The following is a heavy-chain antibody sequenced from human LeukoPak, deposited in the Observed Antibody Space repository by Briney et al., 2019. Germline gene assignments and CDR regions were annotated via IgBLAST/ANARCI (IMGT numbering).Heavy chain of an antibody. Sequence: SETLSLTCTVSGGSITSYYWSWIRQPPGKGLEWLGYIYYIGSTNYKPSLKSRVTISVDTSKNQFSLKLSSVTAADTAVYYCARLGGYSYYYDSSGYRLGELDYWGQGTLVTVSS. CDR1: GGSITSYY. V-gene: IGHV4-59*01. CDR3: ARLGGYSYYYDSSGYRLGELDY. CDR2: IYYIGST. J-gene: IGHJ4*02. D-gene: IGHD3-22*01.